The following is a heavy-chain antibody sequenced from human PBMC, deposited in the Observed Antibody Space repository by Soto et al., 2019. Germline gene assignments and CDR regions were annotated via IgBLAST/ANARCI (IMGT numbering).Heavy chain of an antibody. D-gene: IGHD3-10*01. CDR1: GFSLSTSGVG. CDR3: AHTGGLWFGELLKGWFDP. V-gene: IGHV2-5*01. CDR2: IYWNDDK. J-gene: IGHJ5*02. Sequence: QITLKESGPTLVKPTQTLTLTCTFSGFSLSTSGVGVGWIRQPPGKALEWLALIYWNDDKRYSPSLKSRLTISKDISKNQVVLTMTNMDPVDTATYYCAHTGGLWFGELLKGWFDPWGQGTLLTVSS.